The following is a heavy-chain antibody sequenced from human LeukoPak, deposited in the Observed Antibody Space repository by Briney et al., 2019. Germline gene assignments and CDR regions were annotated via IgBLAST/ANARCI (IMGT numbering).Heavy chain of an antibody. CDR1: GFSFNKYD. CDR3: AKDTGRSFDY. J-gene: IGHJ4*02. D-gene: IGHD1-26*01. CDR2: IRFDGTTQ. V-gene: IGHV3-30*02. Sequence: GGSLRLSCVASGFSFNKYDMHWVRQAPGKGLEWVAFIRFDGTTQYYPDSVRGRFTVSRDNSQNTVYLQMNSLRPEDTAVYYCAKDTGRSFDYWGQGALVTVSS.